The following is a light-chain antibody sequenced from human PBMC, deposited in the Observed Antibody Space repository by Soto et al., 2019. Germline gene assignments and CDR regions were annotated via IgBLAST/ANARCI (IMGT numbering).Light chain of an antibody. CDR1: TGAVTSGNY. CDR3: LLYYGGAHLV. J-gene: IGLJ2*01. CDR2: TTN. V-gene: IGLV7-43*01. Sequence: QTVVTQEPPLTVSPGGTVTLTCASNTGAVTSGNYPSWFQQKPGQPPRTLIYTTNSRHSWTPARFSGSLLGGKATLTLSGVQPEDEADYYCLLYYGGAHLVFGGGTKVTVL.